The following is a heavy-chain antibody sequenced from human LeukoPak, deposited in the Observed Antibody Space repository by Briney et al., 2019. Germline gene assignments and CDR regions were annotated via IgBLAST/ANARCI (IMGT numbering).Heavy chain of an antibody. CDR2: IRYDGSNK. CDR3: AKDRAGSAYDYGPFDY. J-gene: IGHJ4*02. Sequence: GGSLRLSCAASGFTFSSYGMHWVRQAPGKGLEWVAFIRYDGSNKYYADSVKGRFTISRDNSKNTLYLQMNSLRAEDTAVYYCAKDRAGSAYDYGPFDYWGQGTLVTVSS. CDR1: GFTFSSYG. V-gene: IGHV3-30*02. D-gene: IGHD5-12*01.